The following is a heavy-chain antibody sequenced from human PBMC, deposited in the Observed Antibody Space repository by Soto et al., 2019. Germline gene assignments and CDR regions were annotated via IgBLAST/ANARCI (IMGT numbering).Heavy chain of an antibody. Sequence: QVQLVQSGAEVKKPGASVKVSCKASGYTFTSYGISWVRQAPGQGLEWMGWISAYNGNTNYAQKLQGRVTMTTDTSTSTAYLELRSLRSDDTAVYYCARDGEFRCSGGSCRFDYWGQGTLVTVSS. CDR1: GYTFTSYG. V-gene: IGHV1-18*01. CDR2: ISAYNGNT. J-gene: IGHJ4*02. D-gene: IGHD2-15*01. CDR3: ARDGEFRCSGGSCRFDY.